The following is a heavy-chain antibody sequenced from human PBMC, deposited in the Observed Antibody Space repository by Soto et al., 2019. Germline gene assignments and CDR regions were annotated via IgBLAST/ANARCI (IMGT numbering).Heavy chain of an antibody. J-gene: IGHJ4*02. CDR1: GFTFRSYG. Sequence: QVQLVESGGGVVQPGRSLRLSCAASGFTFRSYGMHWVRQAPGKGLEWVAVIWYDGSNKYYADSVTGRFTISRDDSKNTLYLQMNSLRAEDTAVYYCARSVYIFDCWGQGTLVTVSS. D-gene: IGHD1-1*01. CDR3: ARSVYIFDC. CDR2: IWYDGSNK. V-gene: IGHV3-33*01.